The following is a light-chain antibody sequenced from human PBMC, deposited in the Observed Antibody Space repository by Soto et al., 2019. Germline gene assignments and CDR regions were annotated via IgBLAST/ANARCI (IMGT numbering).Light chain of an antibody. J-gene: IGKJ2*01. Sequence: EIVLTQSPATLSLSPGERATLSCRASQSVSSSLAWYQQKPGQAPRLLIYDASNRATDIPARFSGSGSGTDFTLTISGLGPEDVAVYYCQQRTNSIYTFGQGTKLEIK. CDR1: QSVSSS. CDR3: QQRTNSIYT. CDR2: DAS. V-gene: IGKV3-11*01.